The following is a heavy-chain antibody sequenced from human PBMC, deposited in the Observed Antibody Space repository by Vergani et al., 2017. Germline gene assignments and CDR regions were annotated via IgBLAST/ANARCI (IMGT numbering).Heavy chain of an antibody. Sequence: QVQLVQSGAEVKKPGASVKVSCKASGYTFTSYGISWVRQAPGQGLEWMGWISAYNGNTNYAQKLQGGVTMTTDTSTSTAYMELRSLRSDDTAVYYCARAHYDILTGYFKLYYYYGMDFWGQGTTVTVSS. D-gene: IGHD3-9*01. CDR2: ISAYNGNT. J-gene: IGHJ6*02. CDR1: GYTFTSYG. CDR3: ARAHYDILTGYFKLYYYYGMDF. V-gene: IGHV1-18*01.